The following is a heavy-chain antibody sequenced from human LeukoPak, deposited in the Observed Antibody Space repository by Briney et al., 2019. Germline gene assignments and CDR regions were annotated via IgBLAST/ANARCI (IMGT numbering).Heavy chain of an antibody. CDR2: INPNSGGT. V-gene: IGHV1-2*02. CDR1: GGTFSSYA. Sequence: ASVKVSCKASGGTFSSYAISWVRQAPGQGLEGMGWINPNSGGTNYAQKFQGRVAMTRDTSISTAYMELSRLRSDDTAVYYCARDKTTVTTINWFDPWGQGTLVTVSS. J-gene: IGHJ5*02. D-gene: IGHD4-17*01. CDR3: ARDKTTVTTINWFDP.